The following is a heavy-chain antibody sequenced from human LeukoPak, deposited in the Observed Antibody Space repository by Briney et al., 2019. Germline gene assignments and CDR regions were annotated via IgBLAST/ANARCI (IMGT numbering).Heavy chain of an antibody. CDR2: INHSGST. Sequence: SETLSLTCAVYGGSFSGYYWGWIRQSPGKGLEWIGEINHSGSTNYNPSLKSRVTISVDTSKNQFSLKLSSVTAADTAVYYCARDDSGYSYGYYDAFDIWGQGTMVTVSS. D-gene: IGHD5-18*01. J-gene: IGHJ3*02. CDR3: ARDDSGYSYGYYDAFDI. CDR1: GGSFSGYY. V-gene: IGHV4-34*01.